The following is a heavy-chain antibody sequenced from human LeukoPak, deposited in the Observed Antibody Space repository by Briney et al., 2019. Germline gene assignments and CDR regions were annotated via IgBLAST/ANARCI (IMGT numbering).Heavy chain of an antibody. CDR1: GGSTSNGNYY. D-gene: IGHD5-18*01. V-gene: IGHV4-39*07. CDR3: ARISGFNYGRTFDY. CDR2: IHYSGTT. Sequence: PSETLSLTCTVSGGSTSNGNYYWGWIRQPPGRGLEWIGSIHYSGTTYYNPSLKSRVTISVDTSKNQFSLKLSSLTAADTAVYYCARISGFNYGRTFDYWGQGTLVTVSS. J-gene: IGHJ4*02.